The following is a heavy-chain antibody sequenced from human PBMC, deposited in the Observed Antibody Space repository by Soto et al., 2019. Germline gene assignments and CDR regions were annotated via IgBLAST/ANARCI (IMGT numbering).Heavy chain of an antibody. V-gene: IGHV4-61*01. CDR3: ARDLGSITML. J-gene: IGHJ4*02. CDR1: GGSVSSGSYY. Sequence: LSLTCTVSGGSVSSGSYYWSWIRQPPGKGLEWIGYIYYSGSTNYNPSLKSRVTISVDTSKNQFSLKLSSVTAADTAVYYCARDLGSITMLWARGTLVTVSS. CDR2: IYYSGST. D-gene: IGHD3-10*01.